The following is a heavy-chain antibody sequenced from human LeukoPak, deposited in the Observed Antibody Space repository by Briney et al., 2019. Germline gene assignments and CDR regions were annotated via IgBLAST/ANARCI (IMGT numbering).Heavy chain of an antibody. CDR1: GFTFSSHA. CDR2: ISHDSYDT. CDR3: ARGTTVTPRLD. Sequence: GRSLRLSCAASGFTFSSHAFHWVRQAPGKGLEWVAAISHDSYDTFYADSVKGRFTTSRDTSKNTLYLQMDSLRPDDTAMYYCARGTTVTPRLDWGQGTLVTVSS. D-gene: IGHD4-17*01. V-gene: IGHV3-30*01. J-gene: IGHJ4*02.